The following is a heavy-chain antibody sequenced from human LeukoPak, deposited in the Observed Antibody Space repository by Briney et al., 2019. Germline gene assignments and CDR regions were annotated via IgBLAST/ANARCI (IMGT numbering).Heavy chain of an antibody. CDR1: GFSVSNYY. Sequence: GGSLSLSCAASGFSVSNYYISWVRQALGKGLEWVSVIYSGGNTYYTDSVKGRFTISRDNPKNTVFLQMGSLRGEDTAVYYCARCYYDGSGFYYYFDYWGQGTLVTVSS. CDR2: IYSGGNT. D-gene: IGHD3-22*01. CDR3: ARCYYDGSGFYYYFDY. J-gene: IGHJ4*02. V-gene: IGHV3-53*01.